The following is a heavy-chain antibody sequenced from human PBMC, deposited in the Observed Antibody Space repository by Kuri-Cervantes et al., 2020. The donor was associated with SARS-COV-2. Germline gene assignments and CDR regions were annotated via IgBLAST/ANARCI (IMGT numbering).Heavy chain of an antibody. CDR3: AREIMVRGVTHDSFDI. Sequence: ASVKVSCKTFGYTFTDYYIHWMRQAPGQGLEWMGVINPRAGSTTYAQNFQGRVSLTRDTFTNTLYLELSSLRSEDTAVYYCAREIMVRGVTHDSFDIWGQGTMVTVSS. CDR2: INPRAGST. CDR1: GYTFTDYY. V-gene: IGHV1-46*01. J-gene: IGHJ3*02. D-gene: IGHD3-10*01.